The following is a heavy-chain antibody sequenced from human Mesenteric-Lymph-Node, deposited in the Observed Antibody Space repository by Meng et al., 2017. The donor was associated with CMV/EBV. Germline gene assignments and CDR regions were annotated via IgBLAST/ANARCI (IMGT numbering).Heavy chain of an antibody. J-gene: IGHJ4*02. D-gene: IGHD4-23*01. CDR2: INHSGST. V-gene: IGHV4-34*01. Sequence: QVQLPQGGAGLLKPSGTLSLTCAVYGGSFSGYYWSWIRQPPGKGLEWIGEINHSGSTNYNPSLKSRVTISVDTSKNQFSLKLSSVTAADTAVYYCARHQRWLKSEGGFNYWGQGTLVTVSS. CDR1: GGSFSGYY. CDR3: ARHQRWLKSEGGFNY.